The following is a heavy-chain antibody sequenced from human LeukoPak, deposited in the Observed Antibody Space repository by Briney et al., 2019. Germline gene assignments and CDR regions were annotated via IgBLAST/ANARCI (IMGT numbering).Heavy chain of an antibody. CDR2: IYYSGST. Sequence: SETLSLTCTVSGGSISSSSYYWGWIRQPPGKGLGWIGSIYYSGSTYYNPSLKSRVTISVDTSKNQFSLKLSSVTAADTAVYYCARHRTPYCSSTSCYLDYFDYWGQGTLVTVSS. J-gene: IGHJ4*02. D-gene: IGHD2-2*01. CDR3: ARHRTPYCSSTSCYLDYFDY. CDR1: GGSISSSSYY. V-gene: IGHV4-39*01.